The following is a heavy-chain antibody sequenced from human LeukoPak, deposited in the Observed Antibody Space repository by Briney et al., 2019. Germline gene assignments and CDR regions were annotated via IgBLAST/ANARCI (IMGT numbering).Heavy chain of an antibody. CDR3: ARGYCSGGSCYGYYYYYMDV. V-gene: IGHV4-61*02. Sequence: SETLSLTCTVSGGSISSGSYYWSWIRQPAGKGLEWIGRIYTSGSTNYNPSLKSRVTMSVDTSKNQFSLKLSSVTAADTAVYYCARGYCSGGSCYGYYYYYMDVWGKGTTVTVSS. CDR2: IYTSGST. CDR1: GGSISSGSYY. D-gene: IGHD2-15*01. J-gene: IGHJ6*03.